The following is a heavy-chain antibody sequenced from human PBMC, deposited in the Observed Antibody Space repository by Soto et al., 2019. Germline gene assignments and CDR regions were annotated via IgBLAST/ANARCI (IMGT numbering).Heavy chain of an antibody. CDR1: GFTFSSYS. V-gene: IGHV3-48*01. D-gene: IGHD3-3*01. J-gene: IGHJ4*02. Sequence: EVQLVESGGGLVQDGGSLRLSCADSGFTFSSYSMNWVRQAPGKGLERVSYISSSSTTIYYADSVKGRFTISRDNAKNSLYLQMNSLRAEDTAVYYCARDRAVDFWSGHTDYWGQGTLVTVSS. CDR3: ARDRAVDFWSGHTDY. CDR2: ISSSSTTI.